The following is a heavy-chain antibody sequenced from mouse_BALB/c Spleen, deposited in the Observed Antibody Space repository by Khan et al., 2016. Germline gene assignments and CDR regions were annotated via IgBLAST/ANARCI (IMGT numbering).Heavy chain of an antibody. CDR3: AREGWLLGYFVY. CDR2: INPSSDYT. Sequence: QVQLQQSGAELARPGASVKMSCKASGYTFTTYTMFWVKQRPGQGLEWIGYINPSSDYTDYNQKFKDKATLTADKSSSTAYMQLNSLTSEDSAVYYCAREGWLLGYFVYLGQVTTLTVSS. CDR1: GYTFTTYT. D-gene: IGHD2-3*01. J-gene: IGHJ2*01. V-gene: IGHV1-4*01.